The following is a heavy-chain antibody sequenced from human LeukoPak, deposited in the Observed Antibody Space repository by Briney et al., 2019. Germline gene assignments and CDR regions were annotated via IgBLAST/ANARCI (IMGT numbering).Heavy chain of an antibody. CDR2: INHSGST. CDR1: GGSFSGYY. J-gene: IGHJ4*02. CDR3: VIGYYYHY. V-gene: IGHV4-34*01. Sequence: PSETLSLTCADYGGSFSGYYWSWIRQPPGKGLEWIGEINHSGSTNYNPSLKSRVTISVDTSKNQFSLKLSSVTAADTAVYYCVIGYYYHYWGQGTLVTVSS.